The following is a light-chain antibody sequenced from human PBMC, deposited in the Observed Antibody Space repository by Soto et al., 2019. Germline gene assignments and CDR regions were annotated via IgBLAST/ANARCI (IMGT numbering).Light chain of an antibody. CDR3: CSYTSSSPYV. J-gene: IGLJ1*01. V-gene: IGLV2-14*01. Sequence: QSVLTQPASVSGSPGQSITISCTGTSSDVGGYNYVSWYQQHPGKAPKLMIYDVSNRPSGVSNRFSGSKSGNMASLTISGLQAEDEADYYCCSYTSSSPYVFGTGTKLTVL. CDR1: SSDVGGYNY. CDR2: DVS.